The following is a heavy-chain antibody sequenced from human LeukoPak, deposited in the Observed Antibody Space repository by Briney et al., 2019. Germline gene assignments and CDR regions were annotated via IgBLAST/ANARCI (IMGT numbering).Heavy chain of an antibody. J-gene: IGHJ4*02. CDR2: INPNSGGT. Sequence: ASVKVSXKASGYTFTGYYMHWVRQAPGQGLEWIGWINPNSGGTNYAQKFQGRVTMTRDTSISTAYMELSRLRSDDTAVYYCASAYSSGWPYFDYWGQGTLVTVSS. CDR3: ASAYSSGWPYFDY. CDR1: GYTFTGYY. D-gene: IGHD6-19*01. V-gene: IGHV1-2*02.